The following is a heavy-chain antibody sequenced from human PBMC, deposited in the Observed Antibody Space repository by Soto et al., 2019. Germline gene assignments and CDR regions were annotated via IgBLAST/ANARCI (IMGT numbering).Heavy chain of an antibody. J-gene: IGHJ1*01. CDR3: ARVLDGLHDNNSGPYPRPG. Sequence: PSETLSLTCTVSGGSISSDDYYWSWIRQAPGRGLEWIGYIHSSGSIYYNPSLKSRATMSIDTARNQFSLKVSSVTVADTAVYYCARVLDGLHDNNSGPYPRPGWGQGTLVTVSS. CDR2: IHSSGSI. V-gene: IGHV4-30-4*01. CDR1: GGSISSDDYY. D-gene: IGHD5-12*01.